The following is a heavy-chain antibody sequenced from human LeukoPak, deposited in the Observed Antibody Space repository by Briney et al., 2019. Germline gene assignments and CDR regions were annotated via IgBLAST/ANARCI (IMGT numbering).Heavy chain of an antibody. D-gene: IGHD2-2*02. J-gene: IGHJ5*02. V-gene: IGHV3-9*01. CDR3: AKDFFPYCSSTSCYTTFWFDP. CDR1: GFTFDDYA. Sequence: PGGSLRLSCAASGFTFDDYAMHWVRQAPGKGLEWVSGISWNSGSIGYADSVKGRFTISRDNAKNSLYLQMNSLRAEDTALYYCAKDFFPYCSSTSCYTTFWFDPWGQGTLVTVSS. CDR2: ISWNSGSI.